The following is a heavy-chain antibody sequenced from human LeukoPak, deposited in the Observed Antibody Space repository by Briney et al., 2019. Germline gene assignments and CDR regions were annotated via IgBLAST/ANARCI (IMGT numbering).Heavy chain of an antibody. CDR3: AKHLDPDYDILTDHSHLDY. CDR1: GYTFTGYY. D-gene: IGHD3-9*01. J-gene: IGHJ4*02. CDR2: INPNSGGT. Sequence: ASVKVSCKASGYTFTGYYMHWVRQAPGQGLEWMGWINPNSGGTNYAQKFQGRVTMTRDTSISTAYMELSRLRSDDTAVYFCAKHLDPDYDILTDHSHLDYWGQGTLVTVSS. V-gene: IGHV1-2*02.